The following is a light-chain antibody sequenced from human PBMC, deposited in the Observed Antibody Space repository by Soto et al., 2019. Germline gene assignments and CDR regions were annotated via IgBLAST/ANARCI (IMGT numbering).Light chain of an antibody. CDR3: QRSYSPPRT. CDR1: QSISSY. Sequence: DIQMTQSPSSLSASVGDRVTITCRASQSISSYLNWYQQKPGKAPKLLIYAASSLQSGVPSRFSGSGSGTDFTLTISSLQPEDFATYYCQRSYSPPRTFGQGTKVEIK. J-gene: IGKJ1*01. CDR2: AAS. V-gene: IGKV1-39*01.